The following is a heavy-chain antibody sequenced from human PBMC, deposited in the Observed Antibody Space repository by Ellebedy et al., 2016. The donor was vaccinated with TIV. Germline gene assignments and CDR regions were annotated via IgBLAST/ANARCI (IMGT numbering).Heavy chain of an antibody. CDR2: INPDGSAE. D-gene: IGHD6-19*01. J-gene: IGHJ4*02. V-gene: IGHV3-7*01. CDR3: ARDLEKSSGWYGGAAY. Sequence: GESLKISCAASGFIISGDWMSWVRQAPGKGLEWVAHINPDGSAEYYVDSVKGRFTFSRDNSMTTLYLEMNSLRAEDTAVYYGARDLEKSSGWYGGAAYWGQGTLVTVSS. CDR1: GFIISGDW.